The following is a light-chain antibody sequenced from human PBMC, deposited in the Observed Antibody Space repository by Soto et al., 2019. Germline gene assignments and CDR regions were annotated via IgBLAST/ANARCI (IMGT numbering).Light chain of an antibody. J-gene: IGLJ1*01. V-gene: IGLV1-47*02. CDR3: AAWDDSLSGYV. CDR1: SSNIGSNY. Sequence: QSVLTQPPSASGTPGQRVTISCSGSSSNIGSNYVYWYHQLPGTAPKLFIYSNNQRPSGVPDRFSGSKSGTSASLAISGLRSEDEADYYCAAWDDSLSGYVFGTGTKLTVL. CDR2: SNN.